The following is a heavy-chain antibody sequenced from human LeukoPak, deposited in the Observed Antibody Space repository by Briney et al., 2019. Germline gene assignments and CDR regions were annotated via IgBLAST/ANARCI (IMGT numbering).Heavy chain of an antibody. CDR1: GFTFSSYG. CDR3: ARDYAYDYGDYVGGFWFDP. CDR2: IWYDGSNK. D-gene: IGHD4-17*01. J-gene: IGHJ5*02. V-gene: IGHV3-33*01. Sequence: PGGSLRLSCAASGFTFSSYGMHWVRQAPGKGLEWVAVIWYDGSNKYYADSVKGLFTISRDNSKTTLYLQMNSLRAEDTAVYYCARDYAYDYGDYVGGFWFDPWGQGTLVTVSS.